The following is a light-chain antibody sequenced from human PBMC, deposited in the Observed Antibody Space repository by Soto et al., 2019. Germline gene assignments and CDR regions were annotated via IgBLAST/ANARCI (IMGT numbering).Light chain of an antibody. CDR2: RAS. CDR1: QSVSGW. CDR3: QQYNSYPYT. Sequence: TQSPSTLSASIGDRVTIPCRASQSVSGWLAWYQHKPGKAPKLLIHRASVLESGIPSRFSGSGSGTASTLTISGLQPDDFATYYCQQYNSYPYTFGQGTRLEIK. V-gene: IGKV1-5*01. J-gene: IGKJ5*01.